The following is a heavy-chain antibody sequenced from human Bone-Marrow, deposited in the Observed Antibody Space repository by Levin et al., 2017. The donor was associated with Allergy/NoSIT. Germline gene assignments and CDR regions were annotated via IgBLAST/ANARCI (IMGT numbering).Heavy chain of an antibody. J-gene: IGHJ4*02. Sequence: LSLTCAASGFTFSSYGMHWVRQAPGKGLEWVAVISYDGSNKYYADSVKGRFTISRDNSKNTLYLQMNSLRAEDTAVYYCAKDYYYYYDSSGYYGSIDYWGQGTLVTVSS. CDR2: ISYDGSNK. D-gene: IGHD3-22*01. CDR3: AKDYYYYYDSSGYYGSIDY. V-gene: IGHV3-30*18. CDR1: GFTFSSYG.